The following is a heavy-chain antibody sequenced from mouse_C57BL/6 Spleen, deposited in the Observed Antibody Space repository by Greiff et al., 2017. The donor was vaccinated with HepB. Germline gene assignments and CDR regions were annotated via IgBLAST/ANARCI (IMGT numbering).Heavy chain of an antibody. D-gene: IGHD2-4*01. CDR1: GFSFNTYA. CDR3: VRHDYDGYAMDY. J-gene: IGHJ4*01. CDR2: IRSKSNNYAT. V-gene: IGHV10-1*01. Sequence: EVQRVESGGGLVQPKGSLKLSCAASGFSFNTYAMNWVRQAPGKGLEWVARIRSKSNNYATYYADSVKDRFTISRDDSESMLYLQMNNLKTEDTAMYYCVRHDYDGYAMDYWGQGTSVTVSS.